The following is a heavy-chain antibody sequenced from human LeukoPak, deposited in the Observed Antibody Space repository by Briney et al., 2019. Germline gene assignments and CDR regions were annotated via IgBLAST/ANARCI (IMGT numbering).Heavy chain of an antibody. J-gene: IGHJ4*02. CDR3: LRGDRRDY. CDR1: GFTFSSYW. V-gene: IGHV3-21*06. CDR2: IDSSGGYT. Sequence: GGSLRLSCAASGFTFSSYWMSWVRQAPGKGLEGVSSIDSSGGYTFYADSVKGRFIISRDNAKNSLYLQMNSLRVEDTAVYYCLRGDRRDYWGQGTPVTVSS.